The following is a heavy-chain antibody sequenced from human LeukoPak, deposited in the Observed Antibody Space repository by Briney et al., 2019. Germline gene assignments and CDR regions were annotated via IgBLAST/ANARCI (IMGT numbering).Heavy chain of an antibody. CDR3: ASSSGYCSSTSCYTGGWFDP. J-gene: IGHJ5*02. D-gene: IGHD2-2*01. Sequence: ASVKVSCKASGYTFTSYGISWVRQAPGQGLEWMGWISAYNGNTKYAQKLQGRVTMTTDTSTSTAYMELRSLRSDDTAVYYCASSSGYCSSTSCYTGGWFDPWGQGTLVTVSS. CDR1: GYTFTSYG. CDR2: ISAYNGNT. V-gene: IGHV1-18*01.